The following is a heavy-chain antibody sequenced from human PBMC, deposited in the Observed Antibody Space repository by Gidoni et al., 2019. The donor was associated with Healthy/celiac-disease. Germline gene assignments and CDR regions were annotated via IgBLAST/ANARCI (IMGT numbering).Heavy chain of an antibody. CDR2: IYWDDDK. D-gene: IGHD3-22*01. CDR3: AHSSYYYDSSGYGYFQH. V-gene: IGHV2-5*02. Sequence: QITLKESGPTLVNPTQTLTLTCTFSGFSLSTSGVGVGWIRQPPGKALEWLALIYWDDDKRYSPSLKSRLTITKDTSKNQVVLTMTNMDPVDTATYYCAHSSYYYDSSGYGYFQHWGQGTLVTVSS. J-gene: IGHJ1*01. CDR1: GFSLSTSGVG.